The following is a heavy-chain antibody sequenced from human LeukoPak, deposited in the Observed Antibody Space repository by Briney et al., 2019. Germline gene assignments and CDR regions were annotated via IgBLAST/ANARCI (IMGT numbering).Heavy chain of an antibody. Sequence: ASVKVSCKASGYTFTGYYMHWVRQAPGQGLEWMGLINPNSGGTNYAQKFQGRVTMTRDTSITTAYMELNSLTSDDTAVYFCARSAEHCNNGVCFTDYYMDVWGKGTTVTVSS. D-gene: IGHD2-8*01. V-gene: IGHV1-2*02. CDR2: INPNSGGT. CDR3: ARSAEHCNNGVCFTDYYMDV. J-gene: IGHJ6*03. CDR1: GYTFTGYY.